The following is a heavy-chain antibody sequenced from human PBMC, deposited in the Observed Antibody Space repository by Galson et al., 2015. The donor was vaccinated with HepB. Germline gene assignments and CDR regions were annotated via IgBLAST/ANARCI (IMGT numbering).Heavy chain of an antibody. CDR3: ARQYDSSGFYAY. D-gene: IGHD3-22*01. J-gene: IGHJ4*02. CDR1: GVTFSSHT. Sequence: SVKVSCKASGVTFSSHTISWVRQAPGHGLEWMGGITPMFRTANYAQKFQGRVTITADESTSTAYMELTSLTSEDTAVYYCARQYDSSGFYAYWGQGTLVTVSS. CDR2: ITPMFRTA. V-gene: IGHV1-69*13.